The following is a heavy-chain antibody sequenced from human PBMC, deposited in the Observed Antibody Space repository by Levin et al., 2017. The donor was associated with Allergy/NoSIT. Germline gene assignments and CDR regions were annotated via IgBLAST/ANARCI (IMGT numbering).Heavy chain of an antibody. CDR1: GFTFSSYA. J-gene: IGHJ6*03. V-gene: IGHV3-23*01. Sequence: GGSLRLSCTASGFTFSSYAMSWVRQAPGKGLEWVSTISGSGVTTYYADSVKGRFTFSRDNSKSTLYLQMNSLRAEDTAVDHCARALDYNYYMDVWGKGTTVTVSS. CDR2: ISGSGVTT. CDR3: ARALDYNYYMDV.